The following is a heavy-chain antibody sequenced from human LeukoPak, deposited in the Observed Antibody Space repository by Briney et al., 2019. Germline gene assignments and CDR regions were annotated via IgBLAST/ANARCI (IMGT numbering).Heavy chain of an antibody. V-gene: IGHV1-8*01. CDR1: GYTFTSYD. CDR2: MNPNSGNT. J-gene: IGHJ4*02. CDR3: ARGLLGSSWYEY. Sequence: ASVKVSCKASGYTFTSYDINWVRQATGRGLEWMGWMNPNSGNTGYAQKFQGRVTMTRNTSISTAYMELSSLRSEDTAVYYCARGLLGSSWYEYWGQGTLVTVSS. D-gene: IGHD6-13*01.